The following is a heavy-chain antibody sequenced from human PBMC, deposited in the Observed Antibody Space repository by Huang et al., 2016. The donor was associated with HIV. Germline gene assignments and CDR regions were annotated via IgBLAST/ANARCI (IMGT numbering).Heavy chain of an antibody. CDR3: ARHREGPVAYYSGWGSHLNYMDV. CDR1: GGSIRSSDYH. Sequence: QLLLQESGPGLVKPSEALALTCAVSGGSIRSSDYHWGWIRQPPGKGLEWIGSIYYKGSTHYSPSRKSRVTIAVDTSKNLVFLNLTSVTAADTAVYYCARHREGPVAYYSGWGSHLNYMDVWGRGRTVVVSS. J-gene: IGHJ6*03. D-gene: IGHD3-10*01. CDR2: IYYKGST. V-gene: IGHV4-39*01.